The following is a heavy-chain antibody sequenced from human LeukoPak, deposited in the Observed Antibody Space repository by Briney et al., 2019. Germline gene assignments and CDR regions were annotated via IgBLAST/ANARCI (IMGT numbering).Heavy chain of an antibody. Sequence: GGSLRLSCAASGFTFSSYGMSWVRQAPGKGLEWVSAISGSGGSTYYADSVKGRFTISRDNSKNTLYLQMNSLRAEDTAVYYCAKTSRSTYYYDSSGYRHDYWGQGTLVTVSS. D-gene: IGHD3-22*01. J-gene: IGHJ4*02. CDR3: AKTSRSTYYYDSSGYRHDY. CDR1: GFTFSSYG. CDR2: ISGSGGST. V-gene: IGHV3-23*01.